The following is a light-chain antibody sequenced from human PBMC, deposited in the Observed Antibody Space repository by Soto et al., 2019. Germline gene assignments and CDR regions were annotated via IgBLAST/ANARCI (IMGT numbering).Light chain of an antibody. J-gene: IGLJ2*01. CDR1: SGDIGGYNY. CDR2: EVT. V-gene: IGLV2-14*01. CDR3: SSYTTNITPVV. Sequence: QSALTQPASVSGSPGHSITISCTGTSGDIGGYNYVSWYQQHPGKAPKLLISEVTNRPSGVSNRFSGSKSGNTASLTISGLQAEDEADYYCSSYTTNITPVVFGGGTKLTVL.